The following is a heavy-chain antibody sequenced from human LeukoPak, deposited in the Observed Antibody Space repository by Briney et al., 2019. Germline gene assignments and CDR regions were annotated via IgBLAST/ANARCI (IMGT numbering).Heavy chain of an antibody. V-gene: IGHV3-23*01. CDR2: IRPSGDNT. CDR3: ARAINYYDSSGYHSYYYYYYMDV. Sequence: QPGGSLRLSCAASGFTFSSYDMTWVRQAPGRGLEWVSSIRPSGDNTYYGDSVKGRFTISRDNAKNSLYLQMNSLRAEDTAVYYCARAINYYDSSGYHSYYYYYYMDVWGKGTTVTVSS. J-gene: IGHJ6*03. D-gene: IGHD3-22*01. CDR1: GFTFSSYD.